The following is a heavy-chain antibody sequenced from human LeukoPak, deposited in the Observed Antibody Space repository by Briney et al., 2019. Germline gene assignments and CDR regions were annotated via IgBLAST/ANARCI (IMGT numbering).Heavy chain of an antibody. Sequence: SETLSLTCTVSGGSISSSSYYWSWIRQPAGKGLEWIGRIYISGSTNYNPSLKSRVTISVDTSKNQFSLKLSSVTAADTAVYYCAREREGPYGYLDYWGQGTLVTVSS. J-gene: IGHJ4*02. V-gene: IGHV4-61*02. CDR2: IYISGST. CDR1: GGSISSSSYY. CDR3: AREREGPYGYLDY. D-gene: IGHD4-17*01.